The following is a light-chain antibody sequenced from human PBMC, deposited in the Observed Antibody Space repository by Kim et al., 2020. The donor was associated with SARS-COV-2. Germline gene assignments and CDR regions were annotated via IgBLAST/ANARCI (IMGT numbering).Light chain of an antibody. CDR3: QQYNTWPPAIT. CDR2: GAS. J-gene: IGKJ5*01. V-gene: IGKV3-15*01. Sequence: EIVMTQSPATLSVSPGERATLSCRASQSLSSNLAWYQQKPGQAPRLLIYGASTRATGIPARFSGSGSGTEFTLTISSLQSEDFAVYYCQQYNTWPPAITFGQGTRLEIK. CDR1: QSLSSN.